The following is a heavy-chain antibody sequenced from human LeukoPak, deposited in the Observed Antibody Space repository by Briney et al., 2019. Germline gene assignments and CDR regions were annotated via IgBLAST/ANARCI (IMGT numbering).Heavy chain of an antibody. V-gene: IGHV3-30-3*01. CDR2: MSPDGNKK. D-gene: IGHD3-10*01. J-gene: IGHJ4*02. Sequence: PGMSLTLSCSASVFTFNDYNMHWVRQAPGKGLNWVAFMSPDGNKKYYEDSVKGRFTISRDNSKNTVDLQLNSLRAEDTAVYYCARDLIGRYTFDYCGQGTLVTVSS. CDR3: ARDLIGRYTFDY. CDR1: VFTFNDYN.